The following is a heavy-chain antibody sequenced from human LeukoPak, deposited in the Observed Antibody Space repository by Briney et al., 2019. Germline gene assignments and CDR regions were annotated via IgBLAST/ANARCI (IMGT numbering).Heavy chain of an antibody. Sequence: GGSLRLSCAASGFTVSSNYMSWVRQAPGKGLEWVSAISNTGGSTYYADSVKGRFTISRDNSKNTLYLQMNSLRAEDTAVYYCARFAFSGYYDYYFDYWGQGTLVTVSS. D-gene: IGHD3-22*01. CDR2: SNTGGST. CDR1: GFTVSSNY. V-gene: IGHV3-53*01. CDR3: ARFAFSGYYDYYFDY. J-gene: IGHJ4*02.